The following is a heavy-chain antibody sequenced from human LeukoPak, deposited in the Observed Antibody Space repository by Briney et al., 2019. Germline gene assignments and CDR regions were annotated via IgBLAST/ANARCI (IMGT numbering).Heavy chain of an antibody. V-gene: IGHV1-46*01. D-gene: IGHD1-26*01. CDR1: GYTFTSYG. CDR3: AGEEGERIVPRWFDP. J-gene: IGHJ5*02. Sequence: ASVKVSCKASGYTFTSYGISWVQQAPGQGLEWMGIINPSGGSTSYAQKFQGRVTMTRDTSTSTVYMELSSLRSEDTAVYYCAGEEGERIVPRWFDPWGQGTLVTVSS. CDR2: INPSGGST.